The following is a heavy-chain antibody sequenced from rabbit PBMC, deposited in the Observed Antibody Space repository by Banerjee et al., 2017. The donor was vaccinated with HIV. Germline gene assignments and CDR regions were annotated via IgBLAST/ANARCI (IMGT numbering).Heavy chain of an antibody. J-gene: IGHJ4*01. Sequence: QSLEESGGGLVKPGASLTLTCTASGFSFSKYYYMCCVRQAPGKGLELSACIYISRGSTYYASWAKGRFTISKTSSTTVTLQMTSLTAADTATYFCARDTDNTADYYNLWGPGTLVTVS. CDR3: ARDTDNTADYYNL. CDR1: GFSFSKYYY. CDR2: IYISRGST. D-gene: IGHD7-1*01. V-gene: IGHV1S40*01.